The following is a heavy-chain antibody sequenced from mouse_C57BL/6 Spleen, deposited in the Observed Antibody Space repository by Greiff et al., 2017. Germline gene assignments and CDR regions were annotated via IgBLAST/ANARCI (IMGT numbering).Heavy chain of an antibody. V-gene: IGHV6-6*01. CDR1: GFTFSDAW. CDR2: IRNKANNHAT. J-gene: IGHJ4*01. Sequence: EVQRVESGGGLVQPGGSMKLSCAASGFTFSDAWMDWVRQSPEKGLEWVAEIRNKANNHATYYTESVKGRFTISRDDYKSSVSLQMNSLRAEDTGIYYCTRNYGSSYYAMDYWGQGTSVTVSS. D-gene: IGHD1-1*01. CDR3: TRNYGSSYYAMDY.